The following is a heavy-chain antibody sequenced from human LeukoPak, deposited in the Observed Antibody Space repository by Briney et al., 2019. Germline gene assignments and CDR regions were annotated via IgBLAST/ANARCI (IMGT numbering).Heavy chain of an antibody. V-gene: IGHV3-23*01. D-gene: IGHD3-16*02. J-gene: IGHJ4*02. CDR1: GFTFSSYA. CDR3: AKGQGSGSYPLDY. Sequence: PGGSLRLSCAASGFTFSSYAMSCVRQAPGKGLEWFSAISGSGGSTYYADSVKGRFNISRDNSKNTLYLQMNSLRADDTAVYYCAKGQGSGSYPLDYWGQGTLVTVSS. CDR2: ISGSGGST.